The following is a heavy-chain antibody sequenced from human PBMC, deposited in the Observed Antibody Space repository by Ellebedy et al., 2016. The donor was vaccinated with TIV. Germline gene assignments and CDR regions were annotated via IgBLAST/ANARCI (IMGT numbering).Heavy chain of an antibody. Sequence: ASVKVSCXASGYTFTGHYLHWVRQAPGQGLEWMGWINPNSGVTNYAQKFQGRVTMTRGRSISTAYMEVTRLRSDDTAVYYCARGALYYYAMDVWGLGTTVTVSS. CDR2: INPNSGVT. J-gene: IGHJ6*02. CDR3: ARGALYYYAMDV. CDR1: GYTFTGHY. D-gene: IGHD3-3*02. V-gene: IGHV1-2*02.